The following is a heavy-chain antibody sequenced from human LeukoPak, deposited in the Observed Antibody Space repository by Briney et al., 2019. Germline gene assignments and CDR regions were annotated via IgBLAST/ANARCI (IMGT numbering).Heavy chain of an antibody. CDR3: ASSSGYYYSYFDY. CDR1: GGSFSGYY. V-gene: IGHV4-34*01. CDR2: INHSGST. Sequence: TSETLSLTCAVYGGSFSGYYWSWIRQPPGKGLEWIGEINHSGSTNYNPSLKSRVTISVDTSKNQFSLKLSSVTAADTAVYYCASSSGYYYSYFDYWGQGTLVTVSS. D-gene: IGHD3-22*01. J-gene: IGHJ4*02.